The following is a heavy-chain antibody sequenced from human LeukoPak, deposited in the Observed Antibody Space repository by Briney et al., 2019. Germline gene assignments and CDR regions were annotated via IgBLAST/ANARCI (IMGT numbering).Heavy chain of an antibody. CDR3: VRDHYDRPGPPVAFDI. J-gene: IGHJ3*02. D-gene: IGHD3-22*01. V-gene: IGHV4-59*01. Sequence: KSSETLSLTCTVSGGSISSYYWSWIRQPPGKGLEWIGYIYYSGSTNYNPSLKSRVTISVDTSKNQFSLKLSSVTAADTAVYYCVRDHYDRPGPPVAFDIWGQGTMVTVSS. CDR1: GGSISSYY. CDR2: IYYSGST.